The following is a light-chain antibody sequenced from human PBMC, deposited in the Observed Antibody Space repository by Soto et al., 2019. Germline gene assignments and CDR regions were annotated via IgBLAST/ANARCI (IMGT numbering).Light chain of an antibody. J-gene: IGKJ1*01. CDR1: PSVSSN. CDR2: GAS. CDR3: QHYSNWPPWT. V-gene: IGKV3-15*01. Sequence: EIVMTQSPATLSVSPGERATLSCRASPSVSSNLAWYQQKPGQAPRLLIYGASARATGIPARFSGSGSGTEFTLTISSLQSEDFAVYYCQHYSNWPPWTFGQGTKVEIK.